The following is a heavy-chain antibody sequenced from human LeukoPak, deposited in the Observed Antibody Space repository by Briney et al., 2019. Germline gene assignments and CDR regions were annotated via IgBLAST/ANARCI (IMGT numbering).Heavy chain of an antibody. CDR1: VGSFSGYY. V-gene: IGHV4-34*01. CDR2: INHSGST. CDR3: ARFIGYCSSTSCLAGDSYYFDY. Sequence: PSETLSLTCAVYVGSFSGYYWSWIRQPPGKGLEWIGEINHSGSTNYNPSLKSRVTISVDTSKNQFSLKLSSVTAADTAVYYCARFIGYCSSTSCLAGDSYYFDYWGQGTLVTVSS. J-gene: IGHJ4*02. D-gene: IGHD2-2*01.